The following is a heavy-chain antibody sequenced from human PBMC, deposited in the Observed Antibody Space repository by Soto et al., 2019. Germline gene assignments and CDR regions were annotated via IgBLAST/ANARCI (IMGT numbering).Heavy chain of an antibody. CDR3: ARAPRAYGMDV. V-gene: IGHV4-4*02. Sequence: ETLSLTWTGSGDAVSSNSWWRWVRHPPGKGLDWIGEIHHSASNNYNSSLTSRVSISIEKSKNQFSLNLYSVTAADAAVFYCARAPRAYGMDVWGHGTPVTAP. CDR2: IHHSASN. J-gene: IGHJ6*02. CDR1: GDAVSSNSW.